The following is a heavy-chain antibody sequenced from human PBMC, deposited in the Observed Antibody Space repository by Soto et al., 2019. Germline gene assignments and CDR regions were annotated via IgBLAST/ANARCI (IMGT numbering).Heavy chain of an antibody. CDR1: GFTFSSYA. Sequence: GGSLRLSCAASGFTFSSYAMHWVRQAPGKGLEWVAVISYDGSNKYYADSVKGRFTISRDNSKNTLYLQMNSLRAEDTAVYYCARDPAIAAAGSVFDYWGQGTLVTVSS. CDR2: ISYDGSNK. J-gene: IGHJ4*02. V-gene: IGHV3-30-3*01. D-gene: IGHD6-13*01. CDR3: ARDPAIAAAGSVFDY.